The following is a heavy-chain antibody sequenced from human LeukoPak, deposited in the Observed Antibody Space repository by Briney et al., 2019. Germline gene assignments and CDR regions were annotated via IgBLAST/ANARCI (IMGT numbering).Heavy chain of an antibody. V-gene: IGHV4-4*07. J-gene: IGHJ3*02. D-gene: IGHD4-17*01. CDR2: IFFIGSP. CDR3: ARVHTVSGYDAFDI. CDR1: GDSVSGSY. Sequence: SETLSLTCSVSGDSVSGSYWTWIRQPAGKGLEWIGHIFFIGSPNYNPSLRSRVTMSLDTSKNQFSLKLSSVTAADTAVYYCARVHTVSGYDAFDIWGQGTMVTVSS.